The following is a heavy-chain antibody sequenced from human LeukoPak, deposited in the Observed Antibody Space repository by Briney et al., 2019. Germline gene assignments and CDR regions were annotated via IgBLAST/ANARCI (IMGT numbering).Heavy chain of an antibody. CDR3: ARANPFYCSGGRCYFHDAFDI. CDR2: IYYSGST. D-gene: IGHD2-15*01. J-gene: IGHJ3*02. V-gene: IGHV4-30-4*01. Sequence: SQTLSLTCTVSGGSISSGDYYWSWIRQPPGKGLEWIGYIYYSGSTYYNPSLKSRVTISVDTSKNQFSLKLSSVTAADTAVYCCARANPFYCSGGRCYFHDAFDIWGQGTMVTVSS. CDR1: GGSISSGDYY.